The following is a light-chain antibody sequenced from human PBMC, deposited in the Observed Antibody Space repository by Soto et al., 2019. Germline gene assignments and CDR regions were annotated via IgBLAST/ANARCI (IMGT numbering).Light chain of an antibody. Sequence: QSALTQPPSASGSPGQSVTISCTGTTSDIGRYNYVSWYQQHPGTAPKLIIYEVRKRPSGVPDRFSASKSANSASLTVSGLRPEDEADYYCGSYGGSNNWVFGGGTKLTVL. V-gene: IGLV2-8*01. J-gene: IGLJ3*02. CDR3: GSYGGSNNWV. CDR1: TSDIGRYNY. CDR2: EVR.